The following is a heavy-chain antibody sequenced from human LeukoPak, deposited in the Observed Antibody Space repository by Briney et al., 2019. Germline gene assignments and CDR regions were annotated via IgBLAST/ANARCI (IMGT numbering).Heavy chain of an antibody. V-gene: IGHV4-59*01. CDR3: ARSGEGYYYGMDV. CDR2: IYYSGST. Sequence: PSETLSLTCTVSGGSIGSYYWSWIRQPPGKGLEWIGYIYYSGSTNYNPSLKSRVTISVDTSKNQFSLKLSSVTAADTAVYYCARSGEGYYYGMDVWGQGTTVTVSS. CDR1: GGSIGSYY. J-gene: IGHJ6*02. D-gene: IGHD2-15*01.